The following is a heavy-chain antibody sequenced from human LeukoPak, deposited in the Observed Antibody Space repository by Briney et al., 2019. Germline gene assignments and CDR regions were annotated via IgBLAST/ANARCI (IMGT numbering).Heavy chain of an antibody. D-gene: IGHD6-19*01. CDR2: INEDGSTT. J-gene: IGHJ4*02. CDR3: AKSPQWLVPRGPFDY. Sequence: QSGGSLRLSCAASGFIFRSNWMHWVRQAPGKGLVWVSRINEDGSTTNHADSVKGRFTISRDNSKNTLYLQMNSLRAEGTAVYYCAKSPQWLVPRGPFDYWGQGTLVTVSS. CDR1: GFIFRSNW. V-gene: IGHV3-74*01.